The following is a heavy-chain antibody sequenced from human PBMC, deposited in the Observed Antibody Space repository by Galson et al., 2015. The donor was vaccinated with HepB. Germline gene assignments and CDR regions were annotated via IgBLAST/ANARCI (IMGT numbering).Heavy chain of an antibody. Sequence: SLRLSCAVSGFTFKNYGMHWVRQSPGKGLEWVADMSNDGRNEHYEDSVKGRFTISRDNSKNTLYLQMNSLRVEDTAVYYCAKRSGGSTSTNGLDVWGQGTTVIVSS. V-gene: IGHV3-33*08. CDR1: GFTFKNYG. J-gene: IGHJ6*02. D-gene: IGHD2-15*01. CDR3: AKRSGGSTSTNGLDV. CDR2: MSNDGRNE.